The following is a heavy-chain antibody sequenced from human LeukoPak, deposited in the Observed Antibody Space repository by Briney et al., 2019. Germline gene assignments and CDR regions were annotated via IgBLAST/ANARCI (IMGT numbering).Heavy chain of an antibody. CDR1: GGSISSSNW. V-gene: IGHV4-4*02. Sequence: SGTLSLTCAVSGGSISSSNWWSWVRQPPGKGLEWIGEIYHSGSTSYNPSLESRVTISVDKSKNQFSLKLSSVTAADTAVYYCARGTVVVPAATNWFDPWGQGTLVTVSS. CDR3: ARGTVVVPAATNWFDP. CDR2: IYHSGST. D-gene: IGHD2-2*01. J-gene: IGHJ5*02.